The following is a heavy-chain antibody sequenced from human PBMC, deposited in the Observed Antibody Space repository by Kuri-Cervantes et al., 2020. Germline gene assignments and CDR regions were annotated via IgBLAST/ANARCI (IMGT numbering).Heavy chain of an antibody. J-gene: IGHJ4*02. CDR2: IPYDGSNK. Sequence: GGSLRLSCAASGFIFSDYGMHWVRQAPGKGLEWVAVIPYDGSNKYYADSVKGRFTISRDNSKNTLYLQMNSLRAEDTAVYYCAKASENSGSYQTTLDYWGQGTPVTVSS. V-gene: IGHV3-30*18. CDR3: AKASENSGSYQTTLDY. CDR1: GFIFSDYG. D-gene: IGHD1-26*01.